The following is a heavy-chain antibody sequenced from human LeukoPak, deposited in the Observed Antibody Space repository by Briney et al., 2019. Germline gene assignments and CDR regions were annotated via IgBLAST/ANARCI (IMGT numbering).Heavy chain of an antibody. J-gene: IGHJ5*02. CDR1: GAYTGSHY. D-gene: IGHD2/OR15-2a*01. CDR3: ARDFYASGFYFWFDP. V-gene: IGHV4-4*07. Sequence: SETLSLTCTVSGAYTGSHYWSWIRQPAGEGLEWIGRISPSGTTHYNPSLGSRVTMSVDTSKNYFSLRLSSVTAADTAVYYCARDFYASGFYFWFDPWGQGILVTVSS. CDR2: ISPSGTT.